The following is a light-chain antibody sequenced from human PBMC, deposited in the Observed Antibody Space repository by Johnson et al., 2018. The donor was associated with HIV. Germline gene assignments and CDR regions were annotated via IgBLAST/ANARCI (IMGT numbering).Light chain of an antibody. CDR3: GAWDSSLSAHFV. J-gene: IGLJ1*01. CDR2: EKN. V-gene: IGLV1-51*02. Sequence: QSVLTQPPSVSAAPGQKVTISCSGSTSNIGNNYVSWYQQLPGPAPKLLIYEKNKRPSGIPDRFSASKSGTSATLVITGLQTGDEADYYCGAWDSSLSAHFVFGTGTKVTVL. CDR1: TSNIGNNY.